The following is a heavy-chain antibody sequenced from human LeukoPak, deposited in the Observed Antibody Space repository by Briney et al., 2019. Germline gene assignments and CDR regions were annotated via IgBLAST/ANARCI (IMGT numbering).Heavy chain of an antibody. Sequence: SSVKVSCKASGGTFSSYAISWVRQDHGQGLEWIGRIIPNLGIANYAQKFQGRVTITADKSTSTAYMELSSLRSEDTAVYYCARGVDGGNSDWSDPWGQGTLVTVSS. CDR3: ARGVDGGNSDWSDP. CDR1: GGTFSSYA. D-gene: IGHD2-21*02. V-gene: IGHV1-69*04. CDR2: IIPNLGIA. J-gene: IGHJ5*02.